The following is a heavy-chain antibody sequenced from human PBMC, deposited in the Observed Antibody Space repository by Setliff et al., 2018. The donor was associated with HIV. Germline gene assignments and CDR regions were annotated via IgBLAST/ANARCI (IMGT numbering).Heavy chain of an antibody. CDR1: GYTFTSYD. CDR2: INAGNGNT. D-gene: IGHD3-22*01. J-gene: IGHJ4*02. V-gene: IGHV1-3*01. CDR3: ARGRGRYYDSRGYLDY. Sequence: GASVKVSCKASGYTFTSYDISWVRQAPGQRLEWMGWINAGNGNTKYSQKFQGRVTITRDTSASTAYMELSGLRSEDTAVYYCARGRGRYYDSRGYLDYWGQGTLVTVSS.